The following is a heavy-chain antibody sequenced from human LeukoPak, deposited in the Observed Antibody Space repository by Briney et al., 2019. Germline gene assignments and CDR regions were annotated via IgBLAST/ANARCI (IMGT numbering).Heavy chain of an antibody. CDR2: IYTSGST. V-gene: IGHV4-4*07. Sequence: SETLSLTCTVSGGSISSYYWSWIRQPAGKGLEWIGRIYTSGSTNYNPSLKSRVTMSVDTSKNQFSLKLSSVTAADTAVYYCARRKAAAGRNYLASYWYFDLWGRGTLVTVSS. J-gene: IGHJ2*01. CDR1: GGSISSYY. D-gene: IGHD6-13*01. CDR3: ARRKAAAGRNYLASYWYFDL.